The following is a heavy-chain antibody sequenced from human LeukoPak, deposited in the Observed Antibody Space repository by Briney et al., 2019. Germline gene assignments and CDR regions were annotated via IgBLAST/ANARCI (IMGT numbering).Heavy chain of an antibody. V-gene: IGHV3-33*01. J-gene: IGHJ6*02. CDR1: GFTFSSYG. Sequence: PGGSLRLFCAASGFTFSSYGMHWVRQAPGKGLEWVAVIWYDGSNKYYADSVKGRFTISRDNSKNTLYLQMNSLRAEDTAVYYCARDTYYYNSSAFYHYYYGMDVWGQGTMVTVSS. CDR2: IWYDGSNK. CDR3: ARDTYYYNSSAFYHYYYGMDV. D-gene: IGHD3-22*01.